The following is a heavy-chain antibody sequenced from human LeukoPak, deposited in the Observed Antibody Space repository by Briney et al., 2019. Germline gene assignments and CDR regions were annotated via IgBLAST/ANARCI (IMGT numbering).Heavy chain of an antibody. Sequence: GGSLRLSCAASGFTFSSYAMSWVRQAPGKGLEWVSAISGSSGSTYYADSVKGRFTISRDNSKNTLYLQMNSLRAEDTAVYYCAKGGLKYSSGWYDYWGQGTLVTVSS. CDR2: ISGSSGST. J-gene: IGHJ4*02. V-gene: IGHV3-23*01. CDR1: GFTFSSYA. D-gene: IGHD6-19*01. CDR3: AKGGLKYSSGWYDY.